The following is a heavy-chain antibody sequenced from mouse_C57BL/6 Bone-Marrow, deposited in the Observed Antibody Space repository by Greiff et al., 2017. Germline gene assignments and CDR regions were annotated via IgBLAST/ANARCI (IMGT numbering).Heavy chain of an antibody. CDR3: SSFDGNYFDF. Sequence: EVQLQQSGAELVRPGASVKLSCTASGFNIKDDYIHWVKQRPEQGLEWIGWIDPEIGDTEYASKFQGKATITADPSSNTAYLQRSSLTSEDTAVYYCSSFDGNYFDFWGQGTPLTVAS. D-gene: IGHD2-3*01. CDR1: GFNIKDDY. CDR2: IDPEIGDT. V-gene: IGHV14-4*01. J-gene: IGHJ2*01.